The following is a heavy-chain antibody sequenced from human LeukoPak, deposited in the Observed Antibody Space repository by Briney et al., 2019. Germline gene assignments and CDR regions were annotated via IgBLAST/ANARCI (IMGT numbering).Heavy chain of an antibody. CDR1: GGSISSYH. D-gene: IGHD3-22*01. Sequence: SETLSLTCTVSGGSISSYHWSWIRQPPGKGLEWIGYIYYSGSTNYNPSLKSRVTISVDTSKNQFSLKLCSVTAADTAVYYCARGYYYDSSGYYPAFDIWGQGTMVTVSS. J-gene: IGHJ3*02. CDR3: ARGYYYDSSGYYPAFDI. V-gene: IGHV4-59*01. CDR2: IYYSGST.